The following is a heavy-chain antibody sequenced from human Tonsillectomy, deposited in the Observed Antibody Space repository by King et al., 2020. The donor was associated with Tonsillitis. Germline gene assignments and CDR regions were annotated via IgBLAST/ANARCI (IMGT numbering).Heavy chain of an antibody. Sequence: VQLVESGGGLVKPGGSLRLSCAASGFTFSNAWMSWVRQAPGKGLEWVGRIKSKTDGGTTDYAAPVKGRFTISRDDSKNTLYLQMNSLKPEDTAVYYCTTVSNWNYLSILAFDIWGQGTMVTVSS. CDR1: GFTFSNAW. J-gene: IGHJ3*02. CDR2: IKSKTDGGTT. CDR3: TTVSNWNYLSILAFDI. V-gene: IGHV3-15*01. D-gene: IGHD1-7*01.